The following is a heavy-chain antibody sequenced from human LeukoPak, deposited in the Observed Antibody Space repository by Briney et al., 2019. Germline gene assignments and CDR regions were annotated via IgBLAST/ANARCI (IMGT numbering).Heavy chain of an antibody. Sequence: GGSLRLSCAASGFTFSSYEMNWVRQAPGKGLEWVSYISSSGSTIYYADSVKGRFTISRDNAKNSLYLQMNSLRAEDTAVYYCARETTVTTFDCWGQGTLVAVSS. J-gene: IGHJ4*02. D-gene: IGHD4-17*01. CDR2: ISSSGSTI. V-gene: IGHV3-48*03. CDR1: GFTFSSYE. CDR3: ARETTVTTFDC.